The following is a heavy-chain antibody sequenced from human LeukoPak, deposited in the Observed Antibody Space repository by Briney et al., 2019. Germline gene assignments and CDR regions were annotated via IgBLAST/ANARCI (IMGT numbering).Heavy chain of an antibody. V-gene: IGHV3-30*18. D-gene: IGHD6-13*01. J-gene: IGHJ4*02. CDR3: AKREGSSWYSFDC. Sequence: PGGSLRLSCAASGFTFSSYGMHWVRQAPGKGLEWVAVISYDGSNKYYADSVKGRFTISRDNSKNTLYLQMNSLRAEDTAVYYCAKREGSSWYSFDCRGQGTLVTVSS. CDR2: ISYDGSNK. CDR1: GFTFSSYG.